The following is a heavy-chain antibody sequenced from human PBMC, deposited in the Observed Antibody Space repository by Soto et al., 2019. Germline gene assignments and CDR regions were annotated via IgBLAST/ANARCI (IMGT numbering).Heavy chain of an antibody. CDR2: IYYSGST. V-gene: IGHV4-59*08. CDR1: GGSISRYY. Sequence: SETLSLTCTVSGGSISRYYWSWIRQPPGEGLEWIGYIYYSGSTNYNPSLKSRVTISVDTSKNQFSLKLSSVTAADTAVYYCARSDSGWFNDYWGQGTLVTVSS. J-gene: IGHJ4*02. CDR3: ARSDSGWFNDY. D-gene: IGHD6-19*01.